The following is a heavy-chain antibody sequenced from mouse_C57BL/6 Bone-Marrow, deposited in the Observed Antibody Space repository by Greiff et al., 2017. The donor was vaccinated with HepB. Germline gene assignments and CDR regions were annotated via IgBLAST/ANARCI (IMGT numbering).Heavy chain of an antibody. D-gene: IGHD1-1*01. Sequence: QVQLQQSGPELVKPGASVKISCKASGYAFSSSWMNWVKQRPGKGLEWIGRIYPGDGDTNYNGKFKGKATLTADKSSSTAYMQLSSLTSEDSAVYFCARLGTTVSPFAYWGQGTLVTVSA. CDR1: GYAFSSSW. J-gene: IGHJ3*01. CDR2: IYPGDGDT. CDR3: ARLGTTVSPFAY. V-gene: IGHV1-82*01.